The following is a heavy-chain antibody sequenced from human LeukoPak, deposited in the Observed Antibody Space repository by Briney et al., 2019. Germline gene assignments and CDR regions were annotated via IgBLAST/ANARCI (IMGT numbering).Heavy chain of an antibody. D-gene: IGHD2-21*02. CDR2: MNPNSGNT. Sequence: GASVKVSCKASGYTFTSYDINWVSQATGQGLEWMGWMNPNSGNTGYAQKFQGRVTMTRNTSINTAYMELSSLRSEDTAVYYCARGDTCGGDCYWYYYYGMDVWGQGTTVTVSS. CDR1: GYTFTSYD. CDR3: ARGDTCGGDCYWYYYYGMDV. V-gene: IGHV1-8*01. J-gene: IGHJ6*02.